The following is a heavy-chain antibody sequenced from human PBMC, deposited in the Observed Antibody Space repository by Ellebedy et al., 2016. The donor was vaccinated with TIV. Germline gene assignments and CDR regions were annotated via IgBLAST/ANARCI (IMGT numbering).Heavy chain of an antibody. Sequence: GESLKISXKGSGYIFTSYWISWVRQMPGKGLEWMGRIDPSDSYINYSPSFQGHVTFSADKSITTAYLQWSSLKASDTAMYYCARTYGDYISGYYYYYGMDVWGQGTTVTVSS. V-gene: IGHV5-10-1*01. CDR1: GYIFTSYW. CDR3: ARTYGDYISGYYYYYGMDV. J-gene: IGHJ6*02. CDR2: IDPSDSYI. D-gene: IGHD4-17*01.